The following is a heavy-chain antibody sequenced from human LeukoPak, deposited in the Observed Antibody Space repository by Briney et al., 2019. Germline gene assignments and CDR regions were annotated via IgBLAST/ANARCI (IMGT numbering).Heavy chain of an antibody. V-gene: IGHV3-23*01. CDR1: GFTFTSYP. CDR3: ATRSYRLYFDY. J-gene: IGHJ4*02. CDR2: ISGSGGTT. D-gene: IGHD1-26*01. Sequence: PGGSLRLSCAASGFTFTSYPMSWVRQAPGKGLEWVSGISGSGGTTYYADSVKGRFTISRDNSNNTLYLQMNSLSTEDTAVYYCATRSYRLYFDYWGRGTRVTVSS.